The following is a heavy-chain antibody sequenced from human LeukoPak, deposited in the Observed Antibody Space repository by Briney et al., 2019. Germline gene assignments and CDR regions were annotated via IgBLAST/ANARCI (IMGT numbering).Heavy chain of an antibody. J-gene: IGHJ4*02. CDR3: ARDSGATGEFDY. V-gene: IGHV1-18*01. Sequence: ASVKVSCKASGYTFINYAISWVRQAPGQGLEWMGWISAYNANTNYAQKLQGRVTVTTDTSTSTAYMELRSLRSDDTAVYYCARDSGATGEFDYWGQGTLVTVSS. CDR1: GYTFINYA. D-gene: IGHD2-8*02. CDR2: ISAYNANT.